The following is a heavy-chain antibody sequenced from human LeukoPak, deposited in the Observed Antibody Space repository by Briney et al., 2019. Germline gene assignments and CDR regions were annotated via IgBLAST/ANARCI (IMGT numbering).Heavy chain of an antibody. J-gene: IGHJ4*02. CDR2: IYASGST. V-gene: IGHV4-61*02. CDR1: GGSISSGSYY. Sequence: PSQTLSLTCTVSGGSISSGSYYWSWIRQPAGKGLEWIGRIYASGSTNYNPSLKSRVTMSVDTSKNQFSLKLSSVTAADTAVYYCARSCGYSDYWGQGTLVTVSS. CDR3: ARSCGYSDY. D-gene: IGHD5-18*01.